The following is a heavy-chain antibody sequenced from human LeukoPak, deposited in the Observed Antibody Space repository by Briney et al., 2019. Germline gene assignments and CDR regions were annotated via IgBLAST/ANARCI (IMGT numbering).Heavy chain of an antibody. Sequence: GRSLRLSCAASTFTVSTNYMTWVRQAPGKGLEWVSDLYSGDSTNYADSVKGRFTISRDNSKNTVHLQMNRLRAEDTAVYYCARDRIVGAAYYFYYYGMDVWGQGTTVTVSS. CDR3: ARDRIVGAAYYFYYYGMDV. CDR2: LYSGDST. D-gene: IGHD1-26*01. CDR1: TFTVSTNY. J-gene: IGHJ6*02. V-gene: IGHV3-66*01.